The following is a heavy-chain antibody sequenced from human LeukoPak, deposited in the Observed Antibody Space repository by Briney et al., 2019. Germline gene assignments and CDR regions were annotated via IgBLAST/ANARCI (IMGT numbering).Heavy chain of an antibody. V-gene: IGHV1-69*04. CDR3: ARKGRGYDYYFDY. CDR1: GGTFSSYA. CDR2: IIPILGIA. Sequence: SVKVSRKASGGTFSSYAISWVRQAPGQGLEWMGRIIPILGIANYAQKFQGRVTITADKSTSTAYMELSSLRFEDTAVYYCARKGRGYDYYFDYWGQGTLVTVSS. D-gene: IGHD5-12*01. J-gene: IGHJ4*02.